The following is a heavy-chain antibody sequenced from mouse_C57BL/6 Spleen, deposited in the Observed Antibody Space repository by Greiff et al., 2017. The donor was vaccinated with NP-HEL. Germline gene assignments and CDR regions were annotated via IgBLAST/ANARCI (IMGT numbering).Heavy chain of an antibody. CDR2: IDPSDSET. V-gene: IGHV1-52*01. CDR1: GYTFTSYW. Sequence: QVQLQQPGAELVRPGSSVKLSCKASGYTFTSYWMHWVKQRPIQGLEWIGNIDPSDSETHYNQKFKDKATLTVDKSSSTAYMQLSSLTSGDSAVYYCARGGYGSSPWYFDVWGTGTTVTVAS. J-gene: IGHJ1*03. D-gene: IGHD1-1*01. CDR3: ARGGYGSSPWYFDV.